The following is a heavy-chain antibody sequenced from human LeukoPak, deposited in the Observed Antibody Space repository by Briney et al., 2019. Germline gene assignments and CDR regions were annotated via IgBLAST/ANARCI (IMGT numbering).Heavy chain of an antibody. V-gene: IGHV3-30-3*01. Sequence: GGSLRLSCAASGFTFSSYAMHWVRQAPGKGLEWVAVISYDGSNKYYADSVKGRFTISRDNSKNTLYLQMNSLRAEDTAVYYCAKVVTCQDHYGMDVWGQGTTVTVSS. CDR3: AKVVTCQDHYGMDV. CDR1: GFTFSSYA. D-gene: IGHD4-11*01. J-gene: IGHJ6*02. CDR2: ISYDGSNK.